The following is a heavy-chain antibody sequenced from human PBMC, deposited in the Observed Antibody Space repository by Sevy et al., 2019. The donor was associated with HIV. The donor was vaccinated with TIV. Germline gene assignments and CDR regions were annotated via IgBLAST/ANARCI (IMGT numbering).Heavy chain of an antibody. CDR3: ARGDYYGSLYYFDY. Sequence: GGSLRLSCAASGFTFSNYFMNWVRQAPGKGLEWVSSISSSSSYIFYADSLKGRFTISRDNAKNSLYLHMNSLIAEDTAVYYCARGDYYGSLYYFDYWGPGTLVTVSS. CDR1: GFTFSNYF. J-gene: IGHJ4*02. D-gene: IGHD3-10*01. CDR2: ISSSSSYI. V-gene: IGHV3-21*01.